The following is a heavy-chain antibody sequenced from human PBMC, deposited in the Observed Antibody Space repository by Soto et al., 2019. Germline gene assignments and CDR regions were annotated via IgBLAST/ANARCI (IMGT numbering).Heavy chain of an antibody. Sequence: QVQLVQSGAELKKPGASVNISCTASGFTFSDNLINWVRQAPGQGIEWLGWLNPDTGNTRYSETVQGRVTISRHSSASIAYVELSDLENEDTALYYCARDRHGAGPRANDAFDVWGQGTMITVSS. V-gene: IGHV1-3*01. J-gene: IGHJ3*01. CDR3: ARDRHGAGPRANDAFDV. CDR2: LNPDTGNT. CDR1: GFTFSDNL.